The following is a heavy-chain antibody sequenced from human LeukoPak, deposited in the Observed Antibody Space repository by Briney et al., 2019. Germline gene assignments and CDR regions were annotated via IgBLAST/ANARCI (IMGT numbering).Heavy chain of an antibody. CDR2: MNPNSGNT. D-gene: IGHD2-8*01. CDR1: GYTFNSYG. CDR3: ARGIVCTNGVCQVNDAFDI. Sequence: ASVKVSCKASGYTFNSYGISWVRQAPGQGLEWMGWMNPNSGNTGYAQKFQGRVTITRNTSISTAYMELSSLRSEDTAVYYCARGIVCTNGVCQVNDAFDIWGQGTMVTVSS. V-gene: IGHV1-8*01. J-gene: IGHJ3*02.